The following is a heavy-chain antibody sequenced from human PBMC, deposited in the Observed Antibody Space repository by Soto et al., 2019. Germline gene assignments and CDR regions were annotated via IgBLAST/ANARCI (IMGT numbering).Heavy chain of an antibody. Sequence: QVQLVESGGGVVQPGRSLRLSCAVSGFSFSDHGMHWVRQAPGKGLEWVAVISHDGRNKRYGDTVRGRITISRDNFKNTVYLEMNSLTVDDTGIYYCARDHWKQWLGYLDYWGQGAMVTVSS. CDR3: ARDHWKQWLGYLDY. CDR2: ISHDGRNK. J-gene: IGHJ4*02. CDR1: GFSFSDHG. V-gene: IGHV3-30*03. D-gene: IGHD6-19*01.